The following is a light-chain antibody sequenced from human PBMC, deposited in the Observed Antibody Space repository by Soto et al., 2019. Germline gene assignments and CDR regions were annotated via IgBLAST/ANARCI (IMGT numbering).Light chain of an antibody. V-gene: IGKV3-20*01. Sequence: IGVEQCASRLILSTGEKATLSCRASQSVSSSYLAWYQQKPGQAPRLLIYDASSRATGIPDRFSGSGSGTDFTLTISRLEPEDFAVYYCLQHGSSPFTFGPGTKVDIK. CDR1: QSVSSSY. J-gene: IGKJ3*01. CDR2: DAS. CDR3: LQHGSSPFT.